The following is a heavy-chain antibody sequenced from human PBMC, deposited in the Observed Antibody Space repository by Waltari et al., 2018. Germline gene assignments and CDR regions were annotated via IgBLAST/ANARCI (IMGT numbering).Heavy chain of an antibody. Sequence: EVQLVESGGGLVQPGGSLRLSCAAPGFPFSSYEMPWVRQAPGKGLEWISYINRNGDTVYYADSVRGRFTISRDNAKNSLYLQMNTLRPEDTAIYYCAGWVTYTSDWHGSLAPWGQGTLVTVSS. CDR3: AGWVTYTSDWHGSLAP. J-gene: IGHJ5*02. V-gene: IGHV3-48*03. D-gene: IGHD6-19*01. CDR1: GFPFSSYE. CDR2: INRNGDTV.